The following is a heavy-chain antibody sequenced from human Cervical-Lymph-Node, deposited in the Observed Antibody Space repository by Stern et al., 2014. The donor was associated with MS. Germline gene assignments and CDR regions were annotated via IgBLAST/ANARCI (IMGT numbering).Heavy chain of an antibody. D-gene: IGHD6-6*01. CDR2: ISYDGDNK. J-gene: IGHJ4*02. CDR3: ARERFSSPSRLFDY. V-gene: IGHV3-30-3*01. CDR1: GFTFDSYA. Sequence: VQLVESGGGVVQPGRSLRLSCAASGFTFDSYAMHWVRQTPGKGLEWVAVISYDGDNKYYADSVKGRFTISRDNSKNTLYLLMNSLSPEDTAVYDCARERFSSPSRLFDYWGQGALVTVTS.